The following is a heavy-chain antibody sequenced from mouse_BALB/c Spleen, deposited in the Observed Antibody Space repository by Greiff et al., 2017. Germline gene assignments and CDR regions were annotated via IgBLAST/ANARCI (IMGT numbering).Heavy chain of an antibody. CDR1: GYAFSSYW. D-gene: IGHD1-1*01. CDR2: IYPGDGDT. Sequence: QVHVKQSGAELVRPGSSVKISCKASGYAFSSYWMNWVKQRPGQGLEWIGQIYPGDGDTNYNGKFKGKATLTADKSSSTAYMQLSSLTSEDSAVYFCARGITTVVAGDYFDYWGQGTTLTVSS. CDR3: ARGITTVVAGDYFDY. V-gene: IGHV1-80*01. J-gene: IGHJ2*01.